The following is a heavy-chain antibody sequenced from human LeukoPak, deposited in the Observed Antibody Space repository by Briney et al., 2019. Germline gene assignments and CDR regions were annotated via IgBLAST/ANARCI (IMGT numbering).Heavy chain of an antibody. D-gene: IGHD1-7*01. CDR2: IYYSGST. J-gene: IGHJ5*02. CDR1: GGSIGSYY. Sequence: PSETLSLTCTVSGGSIGSYYWSWIRQPPGKGLEWIGYIYYSGSTNYNPSLKSRVTISVDTSKNQFSLKLSSVTAADTAVYYCARLTGTTSGFDPWGQGTLVTVSS. V-gene: IGHV4-59*01. CDR3: ARLTGTTSGFDP.